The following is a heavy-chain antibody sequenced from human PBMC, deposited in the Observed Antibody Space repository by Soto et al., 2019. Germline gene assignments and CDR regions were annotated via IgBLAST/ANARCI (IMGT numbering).Heavy chain of an antibody. V-gene: IGHV1-18*01. J-gene: IGHJ6*02. CDR2: INNYNIKT. D-gene: IGHD5-12*01. CDR3: TRDVAWVCASGSCTVTHTFNTRDV. CDR1: GYTFSTYG. Sequence: QVQLVQSGAEVKETGASVKVSCKASGYTFSTYGVSWMRQAPGQGLEWMGWINNYNIKTTYAKTFQGRITLNTDSSTSTTYMELRGMASDDSGVDFCTRDVAWVCASGSCTVTHTFNTRDVWGPGTLVSVS.